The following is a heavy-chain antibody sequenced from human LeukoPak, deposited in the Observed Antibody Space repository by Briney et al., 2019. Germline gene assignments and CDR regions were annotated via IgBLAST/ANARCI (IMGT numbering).Heavy chain of an antibody. Sequence: GGSLRLSCAASGFTFSSYSMNWVRQAPGKGLEWVANIKEDGSEKYYVESVKGRFTISRDNAKNSLYLQMNSLRVEDTAVYYCARNRGISDWGQGTLVTVSS. CDR1: GFTFSSYS. CDR3: ARNRGISD. CDR2: IKEDGSEK. J-gene: IGHJ4*02. D-gene: IGHD3-10*01. V-gene: IGHV3-7*01.